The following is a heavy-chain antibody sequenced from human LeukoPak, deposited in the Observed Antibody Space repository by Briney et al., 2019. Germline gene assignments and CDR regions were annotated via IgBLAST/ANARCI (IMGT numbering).Heavy chain of an antibody. V-gene: IGHV4-4*07. CDR3: ARRMKLAAKGDAFDI. Sequence: SETLSLACTVSGGSISSYYWSWIRQPAGKGLEWIGRIYTSGSTNYNPSLKSRVTISVDASRKHFSLKLNSVTAGDTAVYYCARRMKLAAKGDAFDIWGQGTMVTVSS. CDR1: GGSISSYY. J-gene: IGHJ3*02. D-gene: IGHD2-15*01. CDR2: IYTSGST.